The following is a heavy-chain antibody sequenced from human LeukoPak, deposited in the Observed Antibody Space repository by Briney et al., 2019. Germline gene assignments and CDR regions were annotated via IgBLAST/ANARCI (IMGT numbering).Heavy chain of an antibody. CDR1: GGTFSSYA. CDR2: IIPIFGTA. J-gene: IGHJ4*02. CDR3: AAGGIAASWHEDY. D-gene: IGHD6-13*01. V-gene: IGHV1-69*05. Sequence: ASVKVSCKASGGTFSSYAISWVRQAPGQGLEWMGGIIPIFGTANYAQKFQGRVTITTDESTSTAYMELSSLRSEDTAVYYCAAGGIAASWHEDYWGRGTLVTVSS.